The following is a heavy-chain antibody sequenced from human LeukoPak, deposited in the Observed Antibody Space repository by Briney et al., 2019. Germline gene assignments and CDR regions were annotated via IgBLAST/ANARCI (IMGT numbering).Heavy chain of an antibody. CDR1: GFTFSSYA. V-gene: IGHV3-23*01. CDR2: ISGSGGST. D-gene: IGHD3-22*01. CDR3: ARYDSSGYCPFDY. Sequence: GGSLRLSCAASGFTFSSYAMSWVRQAPGKGLEWVSAISGSGGSTYYADSVKGRFTISRDNAKNSLYLQMNSPRAEDTAVYYCARYDSSGYCPFDYWGQGTLVTVSS. J-gene: IGHJ4*02.